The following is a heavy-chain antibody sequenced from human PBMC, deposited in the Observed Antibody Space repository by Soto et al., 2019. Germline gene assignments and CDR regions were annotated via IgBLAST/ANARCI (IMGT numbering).Heavy chain of an antibody. V-gene: IGHV1-69*02. CDR2: INPILSMS. CDR1: GDTFTFYF. D-gene: IGHD3-10*01. Sequence: QVQLVQSGGEVKKPGSSVRVSWKASGDTFTFYFINWVRQAPGLGLEWMGRINPILSMSNYAQRFQGRVTMTADKSTSTAYMELSSLRSEDTAMYYCASSYGSGYRAFDYWGQGALVTVSS. J-gene: IGHJ4*02. CDR3: ASSYGSGYRAFDY.